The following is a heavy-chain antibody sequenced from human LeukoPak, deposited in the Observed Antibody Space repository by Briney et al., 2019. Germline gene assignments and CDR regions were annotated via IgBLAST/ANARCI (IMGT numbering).Heavy chain of an antibody. D-gene: IGHD3-3*01. J-gene: IGHJ6*03. CDR3: ARLVFLEWLLYTGRAYYMDV. CDR1: GGSISSSSDY. CDR2: IYYHENT. V-gene: IGHV4-39*01. Sequence: PSETLSLTCTVSGGSISSSSDYWGWIRQAPGKGLEWIGSIYYHENTYYNSSLKSRVTISVDTSKNQFSLKLNSVTAADTAVYFCARLVFLEWLLYTGRAYYMDVWGKGTTVTVSS.